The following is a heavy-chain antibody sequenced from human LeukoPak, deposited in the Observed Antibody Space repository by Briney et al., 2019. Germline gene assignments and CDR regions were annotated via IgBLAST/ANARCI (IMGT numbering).Heavy chain of an antibody. CDR2: ISAYNDNR. J-gene: IGHJ4*02. D-gene: IGHD3-10*01. CDR1: HYTYSRCG. V-gene: IGHV1-18*01. CDR3: ARGLSHYFGAGSAPKDIDY. Sequence: SVKVSCKPSHYTYSRCGINWVRQAPGQGPERMGWISAYNDNRDYALKCQGRVTMATDTSMNPAQMELRSVRSDDTAVYYGARGLSHYFGAGSAPKDIDYWGQGTLVIVSS.